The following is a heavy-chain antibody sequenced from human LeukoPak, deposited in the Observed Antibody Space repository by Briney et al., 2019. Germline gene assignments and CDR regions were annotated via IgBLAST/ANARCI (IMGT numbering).Heavy chain of an antibody. CDR1: GGSFSGYY. D-gene: IGHD6-13*01. CDR3: ARVTGYRIEDYFDY. V-gene: IGHV4-59*01. Sequence: PSETLSLTCAVYGGSFSGYYWSWIRQPPGKGLEWIGYIYYSGSTNYNPSLKSRVTISVDTSKNQFSLKLRSVTAADTAVYYCARVTGYRIEDYFDYWGQGTLVTVSS. CDR2: IYYSGST. J-gene: IGHJ4*02.